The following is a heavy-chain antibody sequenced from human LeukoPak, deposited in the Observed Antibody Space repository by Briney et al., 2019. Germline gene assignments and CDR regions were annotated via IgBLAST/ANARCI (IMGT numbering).Heavy chain of an antibody. CDR2: IYYSGST. CDR3: AREFDP. CDR1: GGSISSYY. Sequence: SETLSLTCTVSGGSISSYYWSWIRQPPGKGLEWIGYIYYSGSTYYNPSLKSRVTISVDTSKNQFSLKLSSVTAADTAVYYCAREFDPWGQGTLVTVSS. V-gene: IGHV4-59*04. J-gene: IGHJ5*02.